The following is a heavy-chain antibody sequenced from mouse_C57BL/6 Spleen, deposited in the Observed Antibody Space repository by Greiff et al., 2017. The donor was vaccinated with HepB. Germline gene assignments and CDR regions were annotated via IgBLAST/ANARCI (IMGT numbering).Heavy chain of an antibody. CDR2: IDPSDSET. D-gene: IGHD1-1*01. Sequence: QVQLQQPGAELVRPGSSVKLSCKASGYTFTSYWMHWVKQRPIQGLEWIGNIDPSDSETHYNQKFKDKATLTVDKSSSTAYMQLSSLTSEDSAVYYGARGDTTVVATRYFDVWGTGTTVTVSS. J-gene: IGHJ1*03. CDR3: ARGDTTVVATRYFDV. V-gene: IGHV1-52*01. CDR1: GYTFTSYW.